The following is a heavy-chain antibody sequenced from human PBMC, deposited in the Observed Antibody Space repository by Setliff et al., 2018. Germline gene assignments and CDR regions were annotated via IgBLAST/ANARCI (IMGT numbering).Heavy chain of an antibody. Sequence: ASVKVSCKASGCTFTGYGVSWVRQAPGQGLEWVGWISPYNGNTYYAPKFQGRFIMTADTSTTTAYVELRSLRSDDTAIYYCSRLVRFCTTTACQRLSGDDYWGQGTLVTVSS. CDR3: SRLVRFCTTTACQRLSGDDY. D-gene: IGHD4-17*01. CDR2: ISPYNGNT. V-gene: IGHV1-18*01. J-gene: IGHJ4*02. CDR1: GCTFTGYG.